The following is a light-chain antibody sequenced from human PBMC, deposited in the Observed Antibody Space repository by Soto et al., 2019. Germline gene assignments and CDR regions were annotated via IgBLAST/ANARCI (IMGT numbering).Light chain of an antibody. CDR1: SSDIGGYNY. V-gene: IGLV2-14*01. CDR2: EVN. Sequence: QSALTQPASVSGSPGQSITVSCTGTSSDIGGYNYVSWYQLHPGKAPQLIIYEVNLRPSGVSDRFSASKSGDTASLTISGLQAGDEADYYCCSYSTSNTHNYVFGTGTKLTVL. CDR3: CSYSTSNTHNYV. J-gene: IGLJ1*01.